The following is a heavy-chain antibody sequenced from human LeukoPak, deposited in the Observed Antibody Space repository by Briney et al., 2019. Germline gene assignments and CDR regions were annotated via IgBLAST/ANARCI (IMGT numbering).Heavy chain of an antibody. J-gene: IGHJ4*02. V-gene: IGHV3-23*01. D-gene: IGHD6-13*01. CDR3: AKDKVFAWYQGGFDS. CDR1: GLMFSTYA. CDR2: ISASGGDT. Sequence: GGSLRLSCAASGLMFSTYAMSWVRQAPGKGLEWVSGISASGGDTYYADSVKGRFIISRDSSKDTLYLQMNSLRAEDTAVYYCAKDKVFAWYQGGFDSWGQGTLVTVSS.